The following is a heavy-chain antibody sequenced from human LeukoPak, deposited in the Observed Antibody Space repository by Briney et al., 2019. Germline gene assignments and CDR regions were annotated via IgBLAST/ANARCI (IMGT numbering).Heavy chain of an antibody. Sequence: SQTLSLTCAVSGGSISSDAYSWNWIRQPPGKGLEWIGYIFHSGSTYYNPSLKSRVTMSVDRSKNQFSLRLSSVTAADAAVYYCARATVMVTYFDDWGQGTLVTVSS. CDR2: IFHSGST. J-gene: IGHJ4*02. V-gene: IGHV4-30-2*01. CDR3: ARATVMVTYFDD. CDR1: GGSISSDAYS. D-gene: IGHD5-18*01.